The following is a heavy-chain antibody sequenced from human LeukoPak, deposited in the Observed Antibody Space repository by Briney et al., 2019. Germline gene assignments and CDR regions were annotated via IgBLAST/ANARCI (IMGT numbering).Heavy chain of an antibody. CDR3: ATDSSGWYGIFDY. V-gene: IGHV1-24*01. Sequence: ASVKVSCKVSGYTLTELSMHWVRQAPGKGLEWMGGFDPEDGEIIYAQKFQGRVTMTEDTSTDTAYMELSSLRSEDTAVYYCATDSSGWYGIFDYWGQGTLVTVSS. D-gene: IGHD6-19*01. CDR2: FDPEDGEI. J-gene: IGHJ4*02. CDR1: GYTLTELS.